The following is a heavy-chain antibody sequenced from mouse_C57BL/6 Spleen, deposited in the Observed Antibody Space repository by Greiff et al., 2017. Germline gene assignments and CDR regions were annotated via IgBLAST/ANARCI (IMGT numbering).Heavy chain of an antibody. J-gene: IGHJ4*01. Sequence: VKLQESGAELVRPGASVTLSCKASGYTFTDYDMHWVKQTPVHGLEWIGAIDPETGGTAYNQKFKGKAILTADKSSSTAYMERRGLTSEDSAVYNCTRENCNYRYYYAMDYWGQGTSVTVSS. D-gene: IGHD2-1*01. CDR1: GYTFTDYD. CDR2: IDPETGGT. CDR3: TRENCNYRYYYAMDY. V-gene: IGHV1-15*01.